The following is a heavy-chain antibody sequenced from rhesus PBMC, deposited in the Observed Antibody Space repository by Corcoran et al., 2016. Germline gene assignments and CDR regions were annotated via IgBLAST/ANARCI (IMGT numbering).Heavy chain of an antibody. Sequence: EVQLVESGGGLAQPGGSLRLSCAASGFNFGGYVMDWAPQTPGGGRQWVARISNTGADTNHADYVKGRFTIYRDNGKNTLYLQMASLRIEDTAVYYCVREMNTVTGIDFWGQGVLVTVSS. CDR1: GFNFGGYV. J-gene: IGHJ4*01. D-gene: IGHD4-23*01. CDR3: VREMNTVTGIDF. V-gene: IGHV3S18*01. CDR2: ISNTGADT.